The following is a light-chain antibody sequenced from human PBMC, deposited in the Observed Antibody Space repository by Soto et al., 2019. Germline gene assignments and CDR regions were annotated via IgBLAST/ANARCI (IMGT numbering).Light chain of an antibody. Sequence: QSALTQPASVSGSPGQSITISCVGTNNDVGSYKLVSWYQRHPGKAPKLLIYEVIKRPSGVSSRFSASKSGNTASLTISGLQAEDEADYFCCSYSGRTTWVFGGVTKLTVL. V-gene: IGLV2-23*02. J-gene: IGLJ3*02. CDR1: NNDVGSYKL. CDR3: CSYSGRTTWV. CDR2: EVI.